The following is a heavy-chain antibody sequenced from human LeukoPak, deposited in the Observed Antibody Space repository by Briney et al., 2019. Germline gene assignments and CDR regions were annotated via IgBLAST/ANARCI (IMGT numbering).Heavy chain of an antibody. CDR1: GFSFSSYN. V-gene: IGHV3-21*01. Sequence: GGSLRLSCAASGFSFSSYNLNWVRQAPGKGLEWVSSLSTSSSYIYYADSVKGRFTVSRDNARNSLELQMNSLRTEDTAVYYCARAGDSIDGPLDYWGQGTLVTVSS. CDR2: LSTSSSYI. J-gene: IGHJ4*02. CDR3: ARAGDSIDGPLDY. D-gene: IGHD2-21*02.